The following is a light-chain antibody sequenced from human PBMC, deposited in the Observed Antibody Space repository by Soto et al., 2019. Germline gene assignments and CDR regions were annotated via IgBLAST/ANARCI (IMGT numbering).Light chain of an antibody. V-gene: IGKV3-20*01. CDR2: GAS. J-gene: IGKJ1*01. Sequence: EIVMTQSPATLSVTRGERASLSCRASQSISRNLAWYQQKPGQAPRLLIYGASSRATGIPDRFSGSGSGTDFTLTISRLEPEDFAVYYCQQYGSSPRTFGQGTKVDIK. CDR3: QQYGSSPRT. CDR1: QSISRN.